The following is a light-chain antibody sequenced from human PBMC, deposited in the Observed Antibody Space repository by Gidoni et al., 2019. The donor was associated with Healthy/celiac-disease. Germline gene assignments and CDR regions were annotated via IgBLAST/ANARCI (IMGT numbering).Light chain of an antibody. CDR2: EVS. J-gene: IGLJ2*01. V-gene: IGLV2-14*01. CDR1: SSDVGGYNY. CDR3: SSYTSSSTV. Sequence: QAARTQPASVAGAPGQSITISCTGTSSDVGGYNYVSWYQQHPGKAPKLMIYEVSNRPSGVSNRFSGSKSGNTASLTISGLQAEDEADYYCSSYTSSSTVFGGGTKLTVL.